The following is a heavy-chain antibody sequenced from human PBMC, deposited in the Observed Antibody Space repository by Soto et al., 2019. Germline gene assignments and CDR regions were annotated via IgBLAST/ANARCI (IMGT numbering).Heavy chain of an antibody. CDR3: VRDRTTVDGYYYHYGMDV. V-gene: IGHV1-18*04. J-gene: IGHJ6*02. CDR1: TYSFTTYG. D-gene: IGHD4-4*01. CDR2: ISAYNGHT. Sequence: ASVKVSCKASTYSFTTYGFSWVRQAPGQGLEWMGWISAYNGHTNYAQMVQGRVTMTTDTSTSTAYMELRSLRSDDTAVYYCVRDRTTVDGYYYHYGMDVWGQGTTVTVSS.